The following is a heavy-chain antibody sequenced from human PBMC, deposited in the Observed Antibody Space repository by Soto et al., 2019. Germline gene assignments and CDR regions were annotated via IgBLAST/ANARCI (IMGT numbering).Heavy chain of an antibody. J-gene: IGHJ4*02. CDR2: ISAYNGNT. V-gene: IGHV1-18*01. Sequence: ASVKVSCKASGYTFTSYGISWVRQAPGQGLEWMGWISAYNGNTNYAQKLQGRVTMTTDTSTSTAYMELRSLRSDDTAVYYCGRDVYTEWELLTFDYWGQGTLVTVSS. D-gene: IGHD1-26*01. CDR3: GRDVYTEWELLTFDY. CDR1: GYTFTSYG.